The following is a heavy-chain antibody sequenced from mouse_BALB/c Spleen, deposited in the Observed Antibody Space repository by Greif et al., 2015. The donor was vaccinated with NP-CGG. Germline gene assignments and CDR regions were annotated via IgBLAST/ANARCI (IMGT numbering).Heavy chain of an antibody. Sequence: EVKLMESGGDLVKPGGSLKLSCAASGFTFSSYGMSWVRQTPDKRLEWVATISSGGSYTYYPDSVKGRFTISRDNAKNTLYLQMSSLKSEDTAMYYCARYGNYFDYWGQGTTLTDSS. D-gene: IGHD2-1*01. CDR1: GFTFSSYG. CDR3: ARYGNYFDY. J-gene: IGHJ2*01. CDR2: ISSGGSYT. V-gene: IGHV5-6*01.